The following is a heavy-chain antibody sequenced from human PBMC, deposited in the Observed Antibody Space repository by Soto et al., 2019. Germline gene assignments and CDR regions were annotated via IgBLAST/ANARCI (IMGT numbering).Heavy chain of an antibody. D-gene: IGHD3-16*01. Sequence: GGSLRLCCVASGFTFNKYALAWVRQAPGKGLEWVSAISGSGASTYDADSVKGRFTISRDNSNNTLYLQMNSLRAEDTAVYYCAKTPGVITVITSFDHWGQGTLVTVSS. CDR3: AKTPGVITVITSFDH. V-gene: IGHV3-23*01. J-gene: IGHJ4*02. CDR1: GFTFNKYA. CDR2: ISGSGAST.